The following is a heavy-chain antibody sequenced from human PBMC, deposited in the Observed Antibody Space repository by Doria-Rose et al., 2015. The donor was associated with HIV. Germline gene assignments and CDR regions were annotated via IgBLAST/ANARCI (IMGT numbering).Heavy chain of an antibody. V-gene: IGHV3-9*01. CDR3: AKAPIIGPKYYFYMDV. D-gene: IGHD3-3*01. CDR1: GFSFESYA. Sequence: VQSGGGLVQPGRSLRLSCVGSGFSFESYAMHWVRLAPGKGLEWVAGIRWDSGAIGNADSVDGRFTISRDNAKKSVYLEMRSLRPEDTAYYYCAKAPIIGPKYYFYMDVWGKGTSVTVSS. CDR2: IRWDSGAI. J-gene: IGHJ6*03.